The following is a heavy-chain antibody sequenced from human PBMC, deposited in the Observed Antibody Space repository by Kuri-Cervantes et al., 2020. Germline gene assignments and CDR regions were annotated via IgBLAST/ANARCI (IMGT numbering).Heavy chain of an antibody. D-gene: IGHD3-10*01. J-gene: IGHJ4*02. CDR2: ISAYNGNT. Sequence: ASVKVSCKASGYTFTGFGISWVRQAPGQGLEWMGWISAYNGNTNYAQKLQGRVTMTTDTSTSTAYMELRSLRSGDTAAYYCARVRYYYGSGSEKFDYWGQGTLVTVSS. CDR3: ARVRYYYGSGSEKFDY. CDR1: GYTFTGFG. V-gene: IGHV1-18*01.